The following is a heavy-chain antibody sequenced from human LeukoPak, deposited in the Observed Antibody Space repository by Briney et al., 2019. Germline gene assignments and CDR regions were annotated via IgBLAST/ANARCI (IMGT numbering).Heavy chain of an antibody. D-gene: IGHD3-10*01. CDR3: ARDLSGSLYFDY. J-gene: IGHJ4*02. CDR1: GASISSYY. V-gene: IGHV4-4*07. Sequence: SETLSLTCTVSGASISSYYSNWIRQTAGRGLEWIGRLYISGSTDYNPSLKNRVTISVDTSNNQFSLKLNSVTAADTAVYFCARDLSGSLYFDYWGQGVLVTVSS. CDR2: LYISGST.